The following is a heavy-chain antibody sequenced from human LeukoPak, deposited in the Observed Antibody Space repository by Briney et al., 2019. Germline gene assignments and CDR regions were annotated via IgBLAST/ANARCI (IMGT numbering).Heavy chain of an antibody. D-gene: IGHD3-3*01. V-gene: IGHV3-11*01. CDR3: ARVLREWLLFGWFDP. Sequence: PGGSLRLSCAVSGLTLSDVWMNWIRQAPGKGLEWVSYISSSGSTIYYADSLKGRFTISRDNAKNSLYLQMNSLRAEDTAAYYCARVLREWLLFGWFDPWGQGTLVTVSS. CDR1: GLTLSDVW. CDR2: ISSSGSTI. J-gene: IGHJ5*02.